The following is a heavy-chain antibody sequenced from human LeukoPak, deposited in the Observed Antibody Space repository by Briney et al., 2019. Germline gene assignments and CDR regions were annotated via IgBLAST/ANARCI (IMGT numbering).Heavy chain of an antibody. V-gene: IGHV3-30*03. J-gene: IGHJ4*02. D-gene: IGHD3-3*01. CDR1: GFTFSSYG. CDR2: ISYDGSNK. Sequence: GRSLRLSCAASGFTFSSYGMHWVRQAPGKGLEWVAVISYDGSNKYYADSVKGRFTISRDNSKNTLYLQMNSLRAEDTAVYYCAREYYDFWSGYSFGAHDYWGQGTLVTVSS. CDR3: AREYYDFWSGYSFGAHDY.